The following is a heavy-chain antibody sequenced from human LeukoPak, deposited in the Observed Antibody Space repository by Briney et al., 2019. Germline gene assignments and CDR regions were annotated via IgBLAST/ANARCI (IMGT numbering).Heavy chain of an antibody. Sequence: GGSLRLSCAASGIVFSNTAMNWARQAPGRGLEWVSAISGGGERTFYADSVKGRFTISRDNSKNMVYLQMNSLRADDTAIYYCGKDGGQYSSGPEFDPRGQGALVTVSS. D-gene: IGHD6-19*01. CDR1: GIVFSNTA. CDR3: GKDGGQYSSGPEFDP. CDR2: ISGGGERT. V-gene: IGHV3-23*01. J-gene: IGHJ5*02.